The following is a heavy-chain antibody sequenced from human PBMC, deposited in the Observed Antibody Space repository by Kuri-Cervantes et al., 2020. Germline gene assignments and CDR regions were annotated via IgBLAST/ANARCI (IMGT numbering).Heavy chain of an antibody. J-gene: IGHJ3*02. CDR2: LYYSGTT. Sequence: SETLSLTCTVSGGSISSNSHYWGWIRQPPGKGLEWIGSLYYSGTTYYNPSLKSRVTISVDTSKNQFSLKLSSVTAADTAVYYCARGVVLRYFDWLAKGDAFDIWGQGTMVTVSS. V-gene: IGHV4-39*01. CDR3: ARGVVLRYFDWLAKGDAFDI. CDR1: GGSISSNSHY. D-gene: IGHD3-9*01.